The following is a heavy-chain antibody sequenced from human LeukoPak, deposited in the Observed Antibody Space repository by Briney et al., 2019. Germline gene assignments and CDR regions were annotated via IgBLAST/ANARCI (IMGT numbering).Heavy chain of an antibody. J-gene: IGHJ4*02. CDR1: GFTFSSYA. Sequence: GGSLRLSCAASGFTFSSYAMHWVRQAPGKGLEWVSGISWNSGSIGYADSVKGRFTISRDNAKNSLYLQMNSLRAEDTALYYCAKGSIAVAGGYFDYWGQGTLVTVSS. D-gene: IGHD6-19*01. V-gene: IGHV3-9*01. CDR3: AKGSIAVAGGYFDY. CDR2: ISWNSGSI.